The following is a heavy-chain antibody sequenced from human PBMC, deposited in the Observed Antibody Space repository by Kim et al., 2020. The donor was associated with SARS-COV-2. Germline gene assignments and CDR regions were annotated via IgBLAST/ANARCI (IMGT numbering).Heavy chain of an antibody. D-gene: IGHD3-10*01. CDR2: ISSSSSYI. Sequence: GGSLRLSCAASGFTFSSYSMNWVRQAPGKGLEWVSSISSSSSYIYYADSVKGRFTISRDNAKNSLYLQMNSLRAEDTAVYYCARETGEGKREGWFGELFVSCYDCGMEVWGQGTTVTVSS. CDR3: ARETGEGKREGWFGELFVSCYDCGMEV. CDR1: GFTFSSYS. V-gene: IGHV3-21*01. J-gene: IGHJ6*02.